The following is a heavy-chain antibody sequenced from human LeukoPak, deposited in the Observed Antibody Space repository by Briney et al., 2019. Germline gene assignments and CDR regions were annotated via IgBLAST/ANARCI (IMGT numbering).Heavy chain of an antibody. J-gene: IGHJ5*02. CDR1: GYTYTSYD. D-gene: IGHD6-19*01. CDR3: ARMTVSGRDNWFDP. CDR2: LNPNSGNT. V-gene: IGHV1-8*03. Sequence: ASVKVSCKASGYTYTSYDINWVRQATGQGLEWMGWLNPNSGNTGYAQKFQGRVTISRNTSINTAYMELSSLRSEDTAVYYCARMTVSGRDNWFDPWGQGTLVTVFS.